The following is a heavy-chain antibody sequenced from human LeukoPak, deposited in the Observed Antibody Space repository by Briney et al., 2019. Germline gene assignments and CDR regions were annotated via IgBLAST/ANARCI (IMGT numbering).Heavy chain of an antibody. CDR1: GYTSTSYD. Sequence: ASVKVSCKASGYTSTSYDINWVRQATGQGLEWMGWMNPNSGNTGYAQKFQGRVTMTRNTSISTAYMELSSLRSEDTAVYYCARAPRVRGVIDFDYWGQGTLVTVSS. CDR3: ARAPRVRGVIDFDY. J-gene: IGHJ4*02. CDR2: MNPNSGNT. V-gene: IGHV1-8*01. D-gene: IGHD3-10*01.